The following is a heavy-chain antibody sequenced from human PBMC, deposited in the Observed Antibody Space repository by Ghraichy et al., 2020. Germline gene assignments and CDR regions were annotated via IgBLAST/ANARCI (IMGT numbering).Heavy chain of an antibody. CDR3: ARQSTGYYINDAFDI. D-gene: IGHD3-9*01. CDR2: IYYSGST. J-gene: IGHJ3*02. V-gene: IGHV4-39*01. Sequence: IYYSGSTYYNPSLKSRVTISVDTSKNPFSLRLSSVTAADTAVYFCARQSTGYYINDAFDIWGQGK.